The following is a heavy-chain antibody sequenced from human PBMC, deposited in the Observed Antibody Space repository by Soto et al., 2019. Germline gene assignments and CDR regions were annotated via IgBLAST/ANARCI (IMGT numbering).Heavy chain of an antibody. J-gene: IGHJ6*02. D-gene: IGHD5-18*01. CDR3: AKEGGWTIQLWYNMDV. V-gene: IGHV3-30*18. CDR1: GFTFSSYG. Sequence: GGSLRLSCAASGFTFSSYGMHWVRQAPGKGLEWVAVISYDGSNKYYADSVKGRFTISRDNSKNTLYLQMNSLRAEDTAVFYCAKEGGWTIQLWYNMDVWGQGTTATVSS. CDR2: ISYDGSNK.